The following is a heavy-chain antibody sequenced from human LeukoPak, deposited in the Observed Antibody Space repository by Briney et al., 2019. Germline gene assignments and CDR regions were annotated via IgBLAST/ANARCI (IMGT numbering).Heavy chain of an antibody. D-gene: IGHD4-11*01. CDR3: AKERRFTDFFDY. CDR1: GFTFSSYE. J-gene: IGHJ4*02. Sequence: QPGGSLRLSCAASGFTFSSYEMNWVRQAPGKGLEWVSYISSSGSTIYYADSVKGRFTISRDNAKNTLYLQMNSLRAEDTAVYHCAKERRFTDFFDYWGQGTLVTVSS. V-gene: IGHV3-48*03. CDR2: ISSSGSTI.